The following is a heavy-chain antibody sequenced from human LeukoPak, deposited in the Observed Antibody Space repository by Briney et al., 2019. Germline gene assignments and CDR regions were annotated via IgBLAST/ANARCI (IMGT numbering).Heavy chain of an antibody. J-gene: IGHJ4*02. V-gene: IGHV3-9*01. CDR2: ISWNSGSI. Sequence: GGSLRLSCAASGFTFDDYAMHWVRQAPGKGLEWVSGISWNSGSIGYADSVKGRFTISRDNARNSLYLQMNSLRAEDTALYYCAKAPDDSSGYYFDYWGQGTLVTVSS. D-gene: IGHD3-22*01. CDR3: AKAPDDSSGYYFDY. CDR1: GFTFDDYA.